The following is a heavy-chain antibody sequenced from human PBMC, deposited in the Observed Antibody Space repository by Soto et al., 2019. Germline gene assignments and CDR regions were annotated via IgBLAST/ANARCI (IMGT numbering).Heavy chain of an antibody. D-gene: IGHD2-8*01. V-gene: IGHV3-33*01. Sequence: VQLVESGGGVVQPGRSLRLSCTASGFTFTTFALHWVRQGPAKGLEWVAIIWPDGNDKYYADSVKGRFTISSDNSKNTLFLQMNSLRAEDTAVYYCVRGSSCSNGVRYNLGWFGPWGQGTLVTVSS. CDR3: VRGSSCSNGVRYNLGWFGP. CDR1: GFTFTTFA. CDR2: IWPDGNDK. J-gene: IGHJ5*02.